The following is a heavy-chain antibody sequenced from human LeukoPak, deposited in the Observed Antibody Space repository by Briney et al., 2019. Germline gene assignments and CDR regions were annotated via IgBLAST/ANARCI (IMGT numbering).Heavy chain of an antibody. V-gene: IGHV3-53*05. J-gene: IGHJ4*02. Sequence: PGGSLRLSCAASGFTVSSNYMNWVRQAPGKGLEWVSVIYNGDYTYYADSVKGRFTISRDNSKNTLYLQMNSLRAEDTAVYYCAKGLSGGGQRGYFDYWGQGTLVTVSS. CDR3: AKGLSGGGQRGYFDY. CDR1: GFTVSSNY. CDR2: IYNGDYT. D-gene: IGHD4-23*01.